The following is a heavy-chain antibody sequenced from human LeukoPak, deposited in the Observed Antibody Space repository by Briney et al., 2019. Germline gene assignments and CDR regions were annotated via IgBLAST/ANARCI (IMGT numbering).Heavy chain of an antibody. CDR3: ARGAAGTWRWFDP. CDR1: GGSISSYY. Sequence: SETLSLTCTVSGGSISSYYWSWIRQPPGKGLEWIGYIYYSGSTNYNPSLKSRVTISVDTSKNQFSLKLSSVTAADTAVYYCARGAAGTWRWFDPWGQGTVVTVSS. J-gene: IGHJ5*02. V-gene: IGHV4-59*01. D-gene: IGHD6-13*01. CDR2: IYYSGST.